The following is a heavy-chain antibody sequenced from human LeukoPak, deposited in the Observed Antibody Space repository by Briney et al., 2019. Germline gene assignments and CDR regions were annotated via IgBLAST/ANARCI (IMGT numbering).Heavy chain of an antibody. D-gene: IGHD3-10*01. V-gene: IGHV5-51*01. CDR2: IYPGDSDT. Sequence: GESLKISCKGSGYSFTSYWIGWARQMPGKGLEWMGIIYPGDSDTRYSPSFQGQVTISADKSISTAYLQWSSLKDSDTAMYYCARSEGSGSYYYYFDYWGQGTLVTVSS. CDR3: ARSEGSGSYYYYFDY. J-gene: IGHJ4*02. CDR1: GYSFTSYW.